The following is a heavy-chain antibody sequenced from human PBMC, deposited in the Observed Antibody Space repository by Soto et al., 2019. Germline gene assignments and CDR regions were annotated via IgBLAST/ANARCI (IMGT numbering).Heavy chain of an antibody. CDR3: ARGGRIAAAGRFDY. CDR1: GGSISSGDYY. J-gene: IGHJ4*02. CDR2: IYYSGST. D-gene: IGHD6-13*01. Sequence: LSLTCTVSGGSISSGDYYWSWIRQVPGKGLEWIGYIYYSGSTYYNPSLKSRVAMSVNTSKNQFSLKLSSVTAADTAIYYCARGGRIAAAGRFDYWGQGTLVTVSS. V-gene: IGHV4-31*03.